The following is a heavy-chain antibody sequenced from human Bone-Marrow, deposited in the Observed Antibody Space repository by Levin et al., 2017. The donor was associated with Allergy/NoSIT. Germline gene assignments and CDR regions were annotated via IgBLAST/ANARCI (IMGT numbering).Heavy chain of an antibody. CDR2: IVPIFNIA. Sequence: ASVKVSCKTSGGTFSNNSISWVRQAPGQGLEWVGGIVPIFNIANQAEKFQGRVTITADESTSTAYMEVHSLRPEDTAVYFCARGDWRSPSFFDYWGQGTLVTVSA. D-gene: IGHD1-1*01. CDR1: GGTFSNNS. V-gene: IGHV1-69*13. CDR3: ARGDWRSPSFFDY. J-gene: IGHJ4*02.